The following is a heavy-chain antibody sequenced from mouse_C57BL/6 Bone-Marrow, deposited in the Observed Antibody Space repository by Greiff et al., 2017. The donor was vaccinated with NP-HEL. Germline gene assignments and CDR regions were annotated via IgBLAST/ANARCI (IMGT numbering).Heavy chain of an antibody. CDR3: ARGDYYGSSYGYWYFDV. D-gene: IGHD1-1*01. CDR2: IDPNSGGT. Sequence: QVQLKQPGAELVKPGASVKLSCKASGYTFTSYWMHWVKQRPGRGLERIGRIDPNSGGTKYNEKFKSKATLTVDKPSSTAYMQLSSLTSEDSAVYYCARGDYYGSSYGYWYFDVWGTGTTVTVSS. J-gene: IGHJ1*03. CDR1: GYTFTSYW. V-gene: IGHV1-72*01.